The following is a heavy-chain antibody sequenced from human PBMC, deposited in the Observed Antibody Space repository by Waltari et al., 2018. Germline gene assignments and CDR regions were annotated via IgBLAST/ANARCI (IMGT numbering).Heavy chain of an antibody. CDR1: GGSISSYY. D-gene: IGHD1-7*01. Sequence: QVQLQESGPGLVKPSETLSLTCTVSGGSISSYYWSWVRRTPGKGLEWIGYIYYSGSTNYNPSLKSRVTISVDTSKNQFSLKLSSVTAADTAVYYCARAVWELGPYYMDVWGKGTTVTVSS. CDR2: IYYSGST. J-gene: IGHJ6*03. V-gene: IGHV4-59*01. CDR3: ARAVWELGPYYMDV.